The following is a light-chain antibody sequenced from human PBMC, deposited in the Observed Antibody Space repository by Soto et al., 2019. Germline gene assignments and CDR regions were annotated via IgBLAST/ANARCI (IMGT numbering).Light chain of an antibody. CDR2: EVS. CDR3: SSYTSTDTVI. J-gene: IGLJ2*01. Sequence: QSVLTQPASVSGSPGQSITISCTGTSSDVGGYNYVSWYQQHPGKAPKLMIYEVSNRPSGVSNRFSGSKSGNTASLTISGLQVEDEGDYYCSSYTSTDTVIFGGGTKLTVL. V-gene: IGLV2-14*01. CDR1: SSDVGGYNY.